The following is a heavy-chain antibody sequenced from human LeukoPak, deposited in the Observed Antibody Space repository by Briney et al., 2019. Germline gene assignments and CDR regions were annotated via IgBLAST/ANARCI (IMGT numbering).Heavy chain of an antibody. J-gene: IGHJ5*02. CDR3: ARGGPRTSRDAPERGWFDP. V-gene: IGHV1-18*01. CDR2: ISAYNGNT. CDR1: GYTFTGYG. D-gene: IGHD1-14*01. Sequence: ASVKVSCKASGYTFTGYGISWVRQAPGQGLEWMGWISAYNGNTNYAQKLQGRVTMTTDTSTSTACMELRSLRSDDTAVYYCARGGPRTSRDAPERGWFDPWGQGTLVTVSS.